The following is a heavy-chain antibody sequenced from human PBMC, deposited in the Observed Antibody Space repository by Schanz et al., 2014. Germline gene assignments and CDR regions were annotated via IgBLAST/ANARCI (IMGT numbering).Heavy chain of an antibody. CDR1: GYAFTTYG. Sequence: QVQLVQSGAEVKKPGASVRVSCKVSGYAFTTYGISWVRQAPGQGLEWMGWISPYNGNTNYAQKLQGRVTMTADTSTSTAYMELSGLRSEDTAVYYCARYRLECGAECYSVEVFEIWGQGTLVIVSS. V-gene: IGHV1-18*01. CDR3: ARYRLECGAECYSVEVFEI. CDR2: ISPYNGNT. D-gene: IGHD2-21*01. J-gene: IGHJ4*02.